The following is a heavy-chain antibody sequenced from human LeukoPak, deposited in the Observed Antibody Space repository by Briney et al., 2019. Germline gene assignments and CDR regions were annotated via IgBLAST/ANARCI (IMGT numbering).Heavy chain of an antibody. J-gene: IGHJ3*02. CDR1: GFSFSTNP. V-gene: IGHV3-23*01. Sequence: PGGSLRLSCAASGFSFSTNPMSWVRQAPGKGLEWVSAISPDKTYYADSVKGRPTISRDNYKNTVDLHMNSPRAEDTAIYYCVKEHVDRAFTRSFEIWGQGIVVTVSS. CDR3: VKEHVDRAFTRSFEI. CDR2: ISPDKT. D-gene: IGHD3-3*02.